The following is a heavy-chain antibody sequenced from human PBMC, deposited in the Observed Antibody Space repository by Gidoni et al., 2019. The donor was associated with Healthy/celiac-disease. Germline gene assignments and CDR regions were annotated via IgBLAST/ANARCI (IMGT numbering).Heavy chain of an antibody. D-gene: IGHD6-19*01. CDR2: IRSKADGGTT. CDR1: GFTFGDYA. V-gene: IGHV3-49*05. CDR3: TRGIAVAGLAFDY. J-gene: IGHJ4*02. Sequence: EVQLVESGGGLVKPGRSLRLSCTASGFTFGDYAMSWFRQAPGKGLEWVGFIRSKADGGTTEYAASVKGRFTISRDDSKSIAYLQMNSLKTEDTAVYYCTRGIAVAGLAFDYWGQGTLVTVSS.